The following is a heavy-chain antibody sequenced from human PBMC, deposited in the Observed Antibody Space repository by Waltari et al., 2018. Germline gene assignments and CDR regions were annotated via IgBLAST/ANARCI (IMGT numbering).Heavy chain of an antibody. J-gene: IGHJ3*02. CDR3: TRDRRHYYDSSPGDI. Sequence: EVLLVESGGGLVQPGRSLRLSCTSSGFTFGDYAMSWVRQAPGKGREWVGFIRSKTYGGTTEYAASVKGRFTISRDDSKSIAYLQMDSLKTEDTAVYYCTRDRRHYYDSSPGDIWGQGTMVTVSS. D-gene: IGHD3-22*01. CDR1: GFTFGDYA. CDR2: IRSKTYGGTT. V-gene: IGHV3-49*04.